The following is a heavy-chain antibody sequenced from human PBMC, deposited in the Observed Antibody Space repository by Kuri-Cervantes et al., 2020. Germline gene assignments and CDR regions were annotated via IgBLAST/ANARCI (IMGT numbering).Heavy chain of an antibody. Sequence: SETLSLTCTVSGGSISSSSYYWGWIRQPPGKGLEWIGSIYYSGSTYYNPSLKSRVTISVDTSKNQFSLNLTSVTAADTAVYYCARLESYFYGSGNLDHWGQGTLVTVSS. D-gene: IGHD3-10*01. CDR3: ARLESYFYGSGNLDH. CDR2: IYYSGST. J-gene: IGHJ1*01. V-gene: IGHV4-39*01. CDR1: GGSISSSSYY.